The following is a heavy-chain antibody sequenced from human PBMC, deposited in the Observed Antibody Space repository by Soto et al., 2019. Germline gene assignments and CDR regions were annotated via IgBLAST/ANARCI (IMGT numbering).Heavy chain of an antibody. V-gene: IGHV3-21*01. CDR1: GFTFSSYS. D-gene: IGHD4-17*01. CDR2: ISSSSSYI. CDR3: ARVVAPNDYGPM. Sequence: EVQLVESGGGLVKPGGSLRLSCAASGFTFSSYSMNWVRQAPGKGLEWVSSISSSSSYIYYADSVKGRFTISRDNAKNSLYLQMNSLRAGDTAVYYCARVVAPNDYGPMWGQGPLVTVSP. J-gene: IGHJ4*02.